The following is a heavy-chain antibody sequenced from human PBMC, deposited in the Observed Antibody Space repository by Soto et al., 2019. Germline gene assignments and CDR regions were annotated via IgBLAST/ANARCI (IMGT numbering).Heavy chain of an antibody. Sequence: SETLSLTCTVSGGSVSSGSYYWSWIRQPPGKGLEWIGYIYYSGSTNYNPSLKSRVTISVDTSKNQFSLKLSSVTAADTAVYYCASWSRPEKRFLEWSVSDMSMDVWGQGTTVTVSS. CDR3: ASWSRPEKRFLEWSVSDMSMDV. CDR2: IYYSGST. CDR1: GGSVSSGSYY. V-gene: IGHV4-61*01. J-gene: IGHJ6*02. D-gene: IGHD3-3*01.